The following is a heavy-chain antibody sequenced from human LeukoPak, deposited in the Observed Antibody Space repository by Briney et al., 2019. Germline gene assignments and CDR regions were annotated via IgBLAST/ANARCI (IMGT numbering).Heavy chain of an antibody. D-gene: IGHD3-10*01. V-gene: IGHV3-48*03. CDR1: GFNIAAYE. Sequence: PGGSLRLSCAASGFNIAAYEMSWVRQAPGRGLELISYISNSATVTYYADSVRGRFTLSRDDAKNSLYLEMNSLRAEDTAVYYCARDGSGIGDCLGVWGQGTTVTVSS. CDR2: ISNSATVT. CDR3: ARDGSGIGDCLGV. J-gene: IGHJ6*02.